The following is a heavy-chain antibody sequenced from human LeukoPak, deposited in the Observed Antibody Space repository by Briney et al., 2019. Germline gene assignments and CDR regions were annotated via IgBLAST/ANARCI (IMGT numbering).Heavy chain of an antibody. J-gene: IGHJ6*03. CDR1: GHTFTSYD. CDR3: AITEWELPVYYYYYMDV. CDR2: MNPNSGNT. Sequence: ASVKVSCKASGHTFTSYDINWVRQATGQGLEWMGWMNPNSGNTGYAQKFQGRVTMTRNTSISTAYMELSSLRSEDTAVYYCAITEWELPVYYYYYMDVWGKGTTVTVSS. D-gene: IGHD1-26*01. V-gene: IGHV1-8*01.